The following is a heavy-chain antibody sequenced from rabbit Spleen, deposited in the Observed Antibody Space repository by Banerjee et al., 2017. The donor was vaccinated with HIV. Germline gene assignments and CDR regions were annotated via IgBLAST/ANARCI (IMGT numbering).Heavy chain of an antibody. CDR2: IYAGVSGTT. V-gene: IGHV1S40*01. CDR3: ARDTGSSFSTYGMDL. J-gene: IGHJ6*01. Sequence: QSLEESGGGLVQPEGSLTLTCKASGIDFSSYSYMCWVRQAPGKGLEWIACIYAGVSGTTYYASWAKGRFTISKTSSTTVTLQMTSLTAADTATYFCARDTGSSFSTYGMDLWGQGTLVTVS. CDR1: GIDFSSYSY. D-gene: IGHD8-1*01.